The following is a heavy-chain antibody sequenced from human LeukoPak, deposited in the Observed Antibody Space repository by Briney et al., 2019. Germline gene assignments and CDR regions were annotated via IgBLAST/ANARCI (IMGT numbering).Heavy chain of an antibody. CDR3: ARASGGRGVAVASNDY. J-gene: IGHJ4*02. CDR1: GFTFSTYA. D-gene: IGHD6-19*01. CDR2: VSGSGGSK. V-gene: IGHV3-23*01. Sequence: PGASLRLSCAASGFTFSTYAMSWVRQAPGKGLEWVSGVSGSGGSKYYADSVQGRFTIARDISKNTLYLQMNSLRVEDTAVYYCARASGGRGVAVASNDYWGQGTLVTVSS.